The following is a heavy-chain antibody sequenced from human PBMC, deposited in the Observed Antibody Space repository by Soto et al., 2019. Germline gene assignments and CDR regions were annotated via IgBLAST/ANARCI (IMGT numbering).Heavy chain of an antibody. CDR2: ISAYNGNT. CDR1: GYTFTSYG. D-gene: IGHD3-9*01. V-gene: IGHV1-18*04. J-gene: IGHJ6*02. Sequence: SVKVSCKASGYTFTSYGISWVRQAPGQGLEGMGWISAYNGNTNYAQKLQGRVTMTTDTSTSTAYMELRSLRSDDTAVYYCARDKSRGDILTGYYYYYYYYGMDVWGQGTTVTVSS. CDR3: ARDKSRGDILTGYYYYYYYYGMDV.